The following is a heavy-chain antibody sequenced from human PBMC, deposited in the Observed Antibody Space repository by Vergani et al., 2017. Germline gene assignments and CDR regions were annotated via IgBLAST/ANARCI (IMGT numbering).Heavy chain of an antibody. Sequence: QVQLQESGPGLVKPSETLSLTCTVSGGSVSSGSYYWSWIRQPPGKGLEWIWDIYYSGSTNYNPSLKSRVTISVDTSKNQFSLKLSSVTAADTAVYYCARGPSGLWFGKRNNLFDPWGQGTLVTVPS. CDR3: ARGPSGLWFGKRNNLFDP. D-gene: IGHD3-10*01. V-gene: IGHV4-61*01. CDR1: GGSVSSGSYY. CDR2: IYYSGST. J-gene: IGHJ5*02.